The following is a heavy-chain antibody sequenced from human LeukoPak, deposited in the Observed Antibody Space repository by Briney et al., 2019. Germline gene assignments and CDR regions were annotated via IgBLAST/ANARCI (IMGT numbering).Heavy chain of an antibody. CDR1: GGSLSSGGYY. CDR3: ARGGGIYCSRTSCPIEY. J-gene: IGHJ4*02. CDR2: IYYSGST. V-gene: IGHV4-31*03. D-gene: IGHD2-2*01. Sequence: PSQTLSLTCNVSGGSLSSGGYYWSWIRQHPGKGLEWIGYIYYSGSTYYNPSLKSRVTISVDTSKNQFSLKLSSVTAADTAVYYCARGGGIYCSRTSCPIEYWGQGTLVTVSS.